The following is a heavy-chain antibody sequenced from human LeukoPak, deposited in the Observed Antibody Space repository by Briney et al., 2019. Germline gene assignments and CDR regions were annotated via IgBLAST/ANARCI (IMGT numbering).Heavy chain of an antibody. CDR3: AREGYSGSEGAFDI. CDR2: IIPILGIA. V-gene: IGHV1-69*04. J-gene: IGHJ3*02. Sequence: ASVKVSCKASGGTFSSYAISWVRQAPGQGLEWMGRIIPILGIANYAQKFQGRVTITADKSTSTAYMGLSSLRSEDTAVYYCAREGYSGSEGAFDIWGQGTMVTVSS. CDR1: GGTFSSYA. D-gene: IGHD5-12*01.